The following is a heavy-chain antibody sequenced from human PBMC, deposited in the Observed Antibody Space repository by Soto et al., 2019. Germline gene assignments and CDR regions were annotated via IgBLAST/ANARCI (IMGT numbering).Heavy chain of an antibody. D-gene: IGHD6-13*01. CDR1: GGSFSGYY. CDR2: INHSGST. J-gene: IGHJ5*02. Sequence: QVQLQQWGAGLLKPSETLSLTCAVYGGSFSGYYWSWIRQPPGKGLEWIGEINHSGSTNYNPSLKSRVTISVDTSKNQFSLKLSSVTAADTAVYYCARGRRGRSWYSHWFDPWGQGTLVTVSS. CDR3: ARGRRGRSWYSHWFDP. V-gene: IGHV4-34*01.